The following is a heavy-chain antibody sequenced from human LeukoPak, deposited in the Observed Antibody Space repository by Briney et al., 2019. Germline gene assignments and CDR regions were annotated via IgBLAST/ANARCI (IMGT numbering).Heavy chain of an antibody. Sequence: GGSLRLSCAASGFTFSDYAMNWVRQAPGKGLEWVSYISSSGSTIYYADSVKGRFTISRDNAKNSLYLQMNSLRAEDTAVYYCARPPTHCSGGSCYGGGYWGQGTLVTVSS. CDR3: ARPPTHCSGGSCYGGGY. D-gene: IGHD2-15*01. CDR2: ISSSGSTI. J-gene: IGHJ4*02. CDR1: GFTFSDYA. V-gene: IGHV3-48*03.